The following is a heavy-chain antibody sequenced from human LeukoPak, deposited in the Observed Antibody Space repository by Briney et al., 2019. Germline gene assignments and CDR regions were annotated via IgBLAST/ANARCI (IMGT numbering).Heavy chain of an antibody. CDR3: AKDQVPLYSSGWFYYFDY. CDR1: GFTFSSYA. J-gene: IGHJ4*02. Sequence: GGSLRLSCAASGFTFSSYAMSWVRQAPGKGLERVSAISGSGGSTYYADSVKGRFTISGDNSKNTLYLQMNSLRAEDTAVYYCAKDQVPLYSSGWFYYFDYWGQGTLVTVSS. D-gene: IGHD6-19*01. V-gene: IGHV3-23*01. CDR2: ISGSGGST.